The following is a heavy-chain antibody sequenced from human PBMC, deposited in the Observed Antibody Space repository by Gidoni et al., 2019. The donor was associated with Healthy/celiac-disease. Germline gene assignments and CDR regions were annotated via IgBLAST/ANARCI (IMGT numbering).Heavy chain of an antibody. CDR1: GFTLSSYE. CDR3: ARDSGSYFGGGWFDP. D-gene: IGHD1-26*01. V-gene: IGHV3-48*03. CDR2: ISSSGSTI. Sequence: EVQLVESGGGLVQPGGSLRLSCAASGFTLSSYEMDWFRQAPGKGLEWVLYISSSGSTIYYAGSVKGRFTISRDNAKDSLYLKMNSLRAEDTAVYYCARDSGSYFGGGWFDPWGQGTLVTVSS. J-gene: IGHJ5*02.